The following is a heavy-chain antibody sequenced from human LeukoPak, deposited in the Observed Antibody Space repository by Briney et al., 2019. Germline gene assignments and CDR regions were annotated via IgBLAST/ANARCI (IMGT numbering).Heavy chain of an antibody. CDR1: GYSFTSYW. J-gene: IGHJ6*03. CDR3: ARPALYCSSTVCPPYMDV. V-gene: IGHV5-51*01. D-gene: IGHD2-2*01. CDR2: IYPGDSDT. Sequence: GESLKISCKGSGYSFTSYWIGWVRQMPGKGLEWMGIIYPGDSDTRYSPSFQGQVSMSVDKSITTAYLQWGSLKASDTATYYCARPALYCSSTVCPPYMDVWGKGTTVTVSS.